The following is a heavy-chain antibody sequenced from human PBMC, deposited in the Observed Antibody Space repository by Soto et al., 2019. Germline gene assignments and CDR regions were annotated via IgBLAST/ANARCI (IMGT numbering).Heavy chain of an antibody. CDR2: TSYDGNNE. V-gene: IGHV3-30*18. J-gene: IGHJ4*02. CDR3: AKDKGVFNWATSYFDY. CDR1: GFTFSNYA. D-gene: IGHD1-1*01. Sequence: GALRLSCAASGFTFSNYAMHWVRQAPGKGLEWVALTSYDGNNEYYTDSVKGRFTISRDNSKNTLFLQMNSPRPEDTAVYYCAKDKGVFNWATSYFDYWGQGALVTVSS.